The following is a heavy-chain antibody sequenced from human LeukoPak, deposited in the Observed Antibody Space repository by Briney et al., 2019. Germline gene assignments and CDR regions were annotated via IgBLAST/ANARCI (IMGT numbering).Heavy chain of an antibody. CDR3: ATTPSHAYYYGSGSYYY. D-gene: IGHD3-10*01. J-gene: IGHJ4*02. CDR1: GGTFSSYA. Sequence: SVKVSCQASGGTFSSYAISWVRQAPGQGLEWVGGIIPIFGTANYAQKFQGRVTITADESTSTAYMELSSLRSEDTAVYYCATTPSHAYYYGSGSYYYWGQGTLVTVSS. CDR2: IIPIFGTA. V-gene: IGHV1-69*01.